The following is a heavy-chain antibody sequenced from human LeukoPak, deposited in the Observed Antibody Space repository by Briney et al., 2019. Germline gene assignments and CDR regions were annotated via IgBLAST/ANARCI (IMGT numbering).Heavy chain of an antibody. Sequence: GESLKISCKGSGCSFTSYWIGWVRQMPGKGLEWMGIIYPGDSDTRYSPSFQGQVTISADKSISTAYLQWSSLKASDTAMYYCARQGRSGSYFAGPDYWGQGTLVTVSS. J-gene: IGHJ4*02. CDR1: GCSFTSYW. CDR3: ARQGRSGSYFAGPDY. V-gene: IGHV5-51*01. CDR2: IYPGDSDT. D-gene: IGHD1-26*01.